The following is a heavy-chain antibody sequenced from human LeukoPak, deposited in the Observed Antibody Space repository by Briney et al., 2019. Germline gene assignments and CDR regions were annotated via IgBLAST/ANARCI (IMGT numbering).Heavy chain of an antibody. Sequence: GGSLRLSCAVSEFTFISYGMNWVRQAPGQGLGWVSGITASGDRTFYGDSVRGRFAMSRDNSKNTVYLQMNSLRVDDTAVYYCARRDIVVVVSASDYWGQGTLVTVSS. V-gene: IGHV3-23*01. CDR1: EFTFISYG. J-gene: IGHJ4*02. D-gene: IGHD2-15*01. CDR2: ITASGDRT. CDR3: ARRDIVVVVSASDY.